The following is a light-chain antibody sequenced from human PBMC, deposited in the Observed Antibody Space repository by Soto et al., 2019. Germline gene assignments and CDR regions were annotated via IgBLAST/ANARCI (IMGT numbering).Light chain of an antibody. V-gene: IGKV3-20*01. CDR2: GAS. CDR1: QSVSSSY. Sequence: EIVLTQSPGTLSLSPGERATLSFRASQSVSSSYLAWYQQKPGQAPRLLIYGASSRATGIPDRFSGSGSGTGFTLTISRLEPEDFAVYYCQQYGSSCTFGQGTRLEI. J-gene: IGKJ5*01. CDR3: QQYGSSCT.